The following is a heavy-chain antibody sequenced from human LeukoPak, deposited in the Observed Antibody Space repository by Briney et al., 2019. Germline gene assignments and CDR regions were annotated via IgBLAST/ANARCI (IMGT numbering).Heavy chain of an antibody. V-gene: IGHV3-7*01. Sequence: RGSLRLSRAVSRFTFSRYLITSVRGAPRHGLEGGANIKVDGSEKYYVDAVKGRFTISRDNAKDSLYLQMNGLRAEDTAIYYCARAQWTAFDYYYYMDVWGKGTTVTVSS. CDR1: RFTFSRYL. CDR3: ARAQWTAFDYYYYMDV. D-gene: IGHD3/OR15-3a*01. CDR2: IKVDGSEK. J-gene: IGHJ6*03.